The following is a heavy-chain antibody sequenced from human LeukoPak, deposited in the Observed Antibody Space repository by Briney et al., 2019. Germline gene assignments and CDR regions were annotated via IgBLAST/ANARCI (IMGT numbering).Heavy chain of an antibody. CDR2: ISWNSGSI. J-gene: IGHJ6*02. V-gene: IGHV3-9*01. D-gene: IGHD1-26*01. CDR1: GFTFDDYD. Sequence: GGSLRLSCAASGFTFDDYDMHWVRHAPGKGLEWVSGISWNSGSIGYGDSVKGRFTISRDNAKNSLYLQMNSLRAEDTALYYCAKDKVGAPGYYYGMDVWGQGTTVTVSS. CDR3: AKDKVGAPGYYYGMDV.